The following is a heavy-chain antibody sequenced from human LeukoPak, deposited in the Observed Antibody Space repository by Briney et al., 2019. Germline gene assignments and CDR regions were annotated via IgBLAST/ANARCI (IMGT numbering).Heavy chain of an antibody. D-gene: IGHD3-22*01. CDR1: GGSISSYY. Sequence: PSETLSLTCTVSGGSISSYYWSWIRQPPGKGLEWIGYIYYSGSTNYNPSLKSRVTISVDTSKNQFSLKLSSVTAADTAVYYCARGDYYDSSGYYYWVFHYWGQGTLVTVSS. CDR2: IYYSGST. CDR3: ARGDYYDSSGYYYWVFHY. J-gene: IGHJ4*02. V-gene: IGHV4-59*01.